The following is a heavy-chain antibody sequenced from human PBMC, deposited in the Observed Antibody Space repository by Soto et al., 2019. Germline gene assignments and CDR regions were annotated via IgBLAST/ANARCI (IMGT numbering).Heavy chain of an antibody. Sequence: SQTLSLTCAISGDSVSSNSATWNWVRQSPSSGLEWLGRTYYRSRWYNDYAVSVKSRITINPDTSKNQFSLQVNSVTPEDTAVYYCARQVAHHFDYWGQGTPVTVSS. CDR1: GDSVSSNSAT. J-gene: IGHJ4*02. CDR3: ARQVAHHFDY. CDR2: TYYRSRWYN. V-gene: IGHV6-1*01.